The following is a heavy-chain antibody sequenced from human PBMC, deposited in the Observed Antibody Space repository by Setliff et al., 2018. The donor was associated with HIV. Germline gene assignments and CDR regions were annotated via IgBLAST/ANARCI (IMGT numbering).Heavy chain of an antibody. CDR2: INPSGGST. J-gene: IGHJ4*02. D-gene: IGHD6-6*01. CDR3: AYEYNNSLVRGDY. CDR1: GYTFTSYY. Sequence: ASVKVSCKASGYTFTSYYMHWVRQAPGQGLEWMGIINPSGGSTSYAQEFQGRVTMTRDTSTSTVYMELSSLRTEDTAVYYCAYEYNNSLVRGDYWGQGTLVTVSS. V-gene: IGHV1-46*03.